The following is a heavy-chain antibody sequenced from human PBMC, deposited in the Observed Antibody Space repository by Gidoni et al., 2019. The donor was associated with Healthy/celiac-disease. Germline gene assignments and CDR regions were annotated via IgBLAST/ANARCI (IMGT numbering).Heavy chain of an antibody. Sequence: QVQLVQSGAEVKKPGSSVKVSCKASGGTFSSYAISWVRQAPGQGLEWMGGIIPIFGTANYAQKFQGRVTITADESTSTAYMELSSLRSEDTAVYYCARDNRLRLGELYYGMDVWGQGTTVTVSS. CDR1: GGTFSSYA. D-gene: IGHD3-16*01. J-gene: IGHJ6*02. V-gene: IGHV1-69*01. CDR2: IIPIFGTA. CDR3: ARDNRLRLGELYYGMDV.